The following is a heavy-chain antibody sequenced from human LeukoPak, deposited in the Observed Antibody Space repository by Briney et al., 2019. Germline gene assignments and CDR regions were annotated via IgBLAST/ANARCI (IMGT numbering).Heavy chain of an antibody. CDR2: ISGSGGRT. CDR3: AKDQVLIPMACTDDAFDI. J-gene: IGHJ3*02. CDR1: VFTFSSYA. V-gene: IGHV3-23*01. D-gene: IGHD6-19*01. Sequence: GGSLRLSCAASVFTFSSYAMSWVRQAPGKGLEWVSGISGSGGRTYYADSVKGRFTISRDNSKNTLYLQMNSLRAEDTAVYYCAKDQVLIPMACTDDAFDIWGQGTMVTVSS.